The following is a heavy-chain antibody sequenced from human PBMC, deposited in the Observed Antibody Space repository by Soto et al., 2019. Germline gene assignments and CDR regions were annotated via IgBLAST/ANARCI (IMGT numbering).Heavy chain of an antibody. D-gene: IGHD3-3*01. CDR3: ARLDYDFWSGYYLSFDY. Sequence: SETLSLTCAVYGVSFNDYYWSWVRRPPGKGLEWIGSIYYSGSTYYNPSLKSRVTISVDTSKNQFSLKLSSVTAADTAVYYCARLDYDFWSGYYLSFDYWGQGTLVTVSS. V-gene: IGHV4-34*01. CDR2: IYYSGST. J-gene: IGHJ4*02. CDR1: GVSFNDYY.